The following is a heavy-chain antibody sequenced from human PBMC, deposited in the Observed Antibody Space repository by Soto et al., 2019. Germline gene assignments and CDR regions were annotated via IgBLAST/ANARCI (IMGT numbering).Heavy chain of an antibody. D-gene: IGHD3-22*01. CDR2: ISGSGGST. J-gene: IGHJ4*02. V-gene: IGHV3-23*01. CDR1: GFTFSSYA. Sequence: EVQLLESGGGLVQPGGSLRLSCAASGFTFSSYAMSWVRQAPGKGLEWVSAISGSGGSTYYADSVKGRFTISRDNSKNTLYMKMNSLRAGDTPVYYGGKDQYYNDRSGSPFAYGGQGTLVTVSS. CDR3: GKDQYYNDRSGSPFAY.